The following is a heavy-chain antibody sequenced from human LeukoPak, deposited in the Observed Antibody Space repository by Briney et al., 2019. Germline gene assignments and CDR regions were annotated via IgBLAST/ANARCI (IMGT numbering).Heavy chain of an antibody. Sequence: GSLRLSCAASGFTFSDYYMSWIRQAPGKGLEWVSYISSSSSYTNYADSVKGRFTISRDNAKNSLYLQMNSLRAEDTAVYYCARLAAAGYYFDYWGQGTLVTVSS. J-gene: IGHJ4*02. D-gene: IGHD6-13*01. V-gene: IGHV3-11*06. CDR1: GFTFSDYY. CDR3: ARLAAAGYYFDY. CDR2: ISSSSSYT.